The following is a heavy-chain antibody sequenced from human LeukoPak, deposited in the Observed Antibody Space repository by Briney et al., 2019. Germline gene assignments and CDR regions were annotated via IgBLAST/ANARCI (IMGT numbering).Heavy chain of an antibody. J-gene: IGHJ4*02. V-gene: IGHV1-24*01. D-gene: IGHD3-16*02. CDR1: GYTLTELS. CDR2: FDPEDGET. Sequence: ASVKVSCKVSGYTLTELSMHWVRQAPGKGLEWMGGFDPEDGETIYAQKFQGRVTMTEDTSTDTAYMELSSLRSQDTAVYYCATDRPTYDYVWGSYPPALWGQGTLVTVSS. CDR3: ATDRPTYDYVWGSYPPAL.